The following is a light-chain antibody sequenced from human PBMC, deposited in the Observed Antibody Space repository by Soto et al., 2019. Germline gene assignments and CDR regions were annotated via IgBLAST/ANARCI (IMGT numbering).Light chain of an antibody. Sequence: EIVLTQSPGTLSLSPGERATLSCRASQSVSSSYLAWYHQKPGQAPRLLIYGASSRATGIPDRFSGSGSGTDFTLIISRLEPEDFAVYYCQQYGSIPRTFGQGTKVEIK. CDR2: GAS. V-gene: IGKV3-20*01. J-gene: IGKJ1*01. CDR3: QQYGSIPRT. CDR1: QSVSSSY.